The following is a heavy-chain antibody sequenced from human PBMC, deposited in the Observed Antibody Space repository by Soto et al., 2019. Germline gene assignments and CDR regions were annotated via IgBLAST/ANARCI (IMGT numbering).Heavy chain of an antibody. CDR2: ISGSGGST. D-gene: IGHD3-3*01. Sequence: GGSLRLSCAASGFTFSSYAMSWVRQAPGKGLEWVSAISGSGGSTYYADSVKGRFTISRDNSKNTLYLQMNSLRAEDTAVYYRAKVPSARIDFWSGQPALLGWFDPWGQGTLVTVSS. CDR3: AKVPSARIDFWSGQPALLGWFDP. V-gene: IGHV3-23*01. CDR1: GFTFSSYA. J-gene: IGHJ5*02.